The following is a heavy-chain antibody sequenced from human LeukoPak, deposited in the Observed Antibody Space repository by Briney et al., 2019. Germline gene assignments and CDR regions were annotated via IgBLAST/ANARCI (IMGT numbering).Heavy chain of an antibody. V-gene: IGHV1-69*13. D-gene: IGHD5-24*01. J-gene: IGHJ4*02. Sequence: ASVKVSCKASGGTCSSYAISWVRQAPGQGLEWMGGIIPIFGTANYAQKFQGRVTITADESTSTAYMELSSLRSEDTAVYYCAREGEMATNVFDYWGQGTLVTVSS. CDR2: IIPIFGTA. CDR1: GGTCSSYA. CDR3: AREGEMATNVFDY.